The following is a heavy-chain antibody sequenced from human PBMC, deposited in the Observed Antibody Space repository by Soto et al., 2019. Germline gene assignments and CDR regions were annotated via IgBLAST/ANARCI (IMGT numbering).Heavy chain of an antibody. J-gene: IGHJ4*02. D-gene: IGHD2-2*01. V-gene: IGHV3-23*01. CDR3: AKAHTSNGPYCIDY. CDR1: GFTFNNYA. CDR2: ITNSGDGT. Sequence: GGSLRLSCAASGFTFNNYAMNWVRQAPGKGLEWVSGITNSGDGTSYADSVKGRFTISRDNSKDTLYLQLNCLRGEDTAIYYCAKAHTSNGPYCIDYWGPGTLVTVSS.